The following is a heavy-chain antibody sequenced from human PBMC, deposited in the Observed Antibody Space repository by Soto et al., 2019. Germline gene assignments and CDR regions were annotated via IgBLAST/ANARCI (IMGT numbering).Heavy chain of an antibody. CDR2: ISAYNGNT. V-gene: IGHV1-18*01. Sequence: QVQLVQSGAEVKKPGSSVKVSCKASGYTFTSYGISWVRQAPGQGLEWMGWISAYNGNTNYAQKLQGRVTMTTDTSTSTAYMALRSLRSDHTAVYYCAKDGRFLEWLLIDYWGQETLVTVSS. D-gene: IGHD3-3*01. CDR1: GYTFTSYG. CDR3: AKDGRFLEWLLIDY. J-gene: IGHJ4*02.